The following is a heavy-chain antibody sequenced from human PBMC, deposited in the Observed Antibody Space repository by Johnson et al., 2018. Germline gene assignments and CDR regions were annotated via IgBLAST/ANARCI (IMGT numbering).Heavy chain of an antibody. Sequence: QVQLQESGSGLVKPSQTLSLTCAVSGGSISSGGYSWSWIRQPPGKGLEWIGYIYHSGSTYYNPSLKSRVTISVDRSKNQFSRKLSSVTAAATAVYYCARGLGYCSGGSCYNYMGVWGKGTTVTVSS. J-gene: IGHJ6*03. CDR1: GGSISSGGYS. V-gene: IGHV4-30-2*01. CDR2: IYHSGST. D-gene: IGHD2-15*01. CDR3: ARGLGYCSGGSCYNYMGV.